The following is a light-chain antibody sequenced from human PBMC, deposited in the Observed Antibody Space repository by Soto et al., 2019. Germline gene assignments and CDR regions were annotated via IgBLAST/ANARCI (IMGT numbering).Light chain of an antibody. V-gene: IGKV1-5*03. CDR3: QQYNSYWT. J-gene: IGKJ1*01. CDR1: QSISTW. Sequence: DIPMTQSPSTLSASVGDRVTITCRASQSISTWLAWYQQKPGKAPKFLIYKASRLQSGVPSRFSGSGSGTEFTLTISSLQPDDFATYYCQQYNSYWTFGQGTKVEIK. CDR2: KAS.